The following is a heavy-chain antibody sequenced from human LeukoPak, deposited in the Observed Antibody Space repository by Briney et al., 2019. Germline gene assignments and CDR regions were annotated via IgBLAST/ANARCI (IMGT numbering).Heavy chain of an antibody. Sequence: GGSLRLSCAASGFTFSSYSMNWVRQAPGKGLEWVSCISSSSSTIYYADAVTGRFTISRDNAKNSLYLQMNSLRAEDTAVYYCARDVLLWFGELSGWGQGTLVTVSS. J-gene: IGHJ4*02. D-gene: IGHD3-10*01. V-gene: IGHV3-48*01. CDR1: GFTFSSYS. CDR2: ISSSSSTI. CDR3: ARDVLLWFGELSG.